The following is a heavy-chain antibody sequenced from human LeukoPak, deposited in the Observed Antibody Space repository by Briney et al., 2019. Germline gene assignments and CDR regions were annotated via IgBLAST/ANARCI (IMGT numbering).Heavy chain of an antibody. J-gene: IGHJ3*02. CDR3: ARDRIETQRVVRWAFDI. CDR2: ISRDGSEK. CDR1: GFTFSSYG. D-gene: IGHD6-19*01. Sequence: GGSLRLSCAASGFTFSSYGMSWVRQAPGKGLEWVANISRDGSEKYYADSVKGRFTISRDNAKNSLYLQMNSLRAEDTAVYYCARDRIETQRVVRWAFDIWSQGTMVTVSS. V-gene: IGHV3-7*01.